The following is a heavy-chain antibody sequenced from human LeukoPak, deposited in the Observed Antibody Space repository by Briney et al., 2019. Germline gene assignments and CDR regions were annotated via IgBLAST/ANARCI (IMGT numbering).Heavy chain of an antibody. V-gene: IGHV1-2*06. D-gene: IGHD3-10*01. Sequence: ASVKVSCKASGYTFTGYYMHWVRQAPGQGLEWMGRINPNSGGTNYAQKFQGRVTMTRGTSISTAYMELSRLRSDDTAVYYCARGSDAYYGSGSYYVGWGWGQGTLVTVSS. CDR1: GYTFTGYY. J-gene: IGHJ4*02. CDR3: ARGSDAYYGSGSYYVGWG. CDR2: INPNSGGT.